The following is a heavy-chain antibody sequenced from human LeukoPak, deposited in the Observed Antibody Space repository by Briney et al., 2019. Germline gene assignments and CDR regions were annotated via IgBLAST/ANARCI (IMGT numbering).Heavy chain of an antibody. J-gene: IGHJ4*02. CDR3: ARYKWSFQTMYYFDY. V-gene: IGHV1-69*05. Sequence: GASVKVSCKASGGTFSSYAISWVRQARGQGLEWMGGIIPIFGTANYAQKFQGRVTITTDESTSTAYMELSSLRSEDTAVYYCARYKWSFQTMYYFDYWGQGTLVTVSS. D-gene: IGHD3-22*01. CDR1: GGTFSSYA. CDR2: IIPIFGTA.